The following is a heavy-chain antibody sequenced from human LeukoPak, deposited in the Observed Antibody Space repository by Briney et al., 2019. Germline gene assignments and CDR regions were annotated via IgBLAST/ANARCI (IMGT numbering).Heavy chain of an antibody. CDR1: GDSITNYY. CDR3: ARRGYYGPFDY. D-gene: IGHD3-3*01. Sequence: SETLSLTCTVSGDSITNYYWSWIRQPPGKGLEWIGYTSYSGSTNYNPSLKSRVTISVDTSKNQFSLKLSSVTAADTAVYYCARRGYYGPFDYWGQGTLVTVSS. V-gene: IGHV4-59*01. J-gene: IGHJ4*02. CDR2: TSYSGST.